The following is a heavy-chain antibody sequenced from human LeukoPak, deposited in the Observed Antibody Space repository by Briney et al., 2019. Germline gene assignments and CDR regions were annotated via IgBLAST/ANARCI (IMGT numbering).Heavy chain of an antibody. D-gene: IGHD6-19*01. CDR2: IKQDGSEK. J-gene: IGHJ4*02. V-gene: IGHV3-7*01. Sequence: GGSLRLSCAASGFTFSNYWMSWVRQAPGKGLEWVANIKQDGSEKYYVDSVKGRFTISRDNAKKSLYLQMNSLRAEDTAVYYCARGFDNLGSGWYSYWGQGTLVTVSS. CDR1: GFTFSNYW. CDR3: ARGFDNLGSGWYSY.